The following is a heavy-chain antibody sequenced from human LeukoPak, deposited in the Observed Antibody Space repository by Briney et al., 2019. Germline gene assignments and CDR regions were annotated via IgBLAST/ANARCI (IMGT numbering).Heavy chain of an antibody. Sequence: GGSLRLSCATSGFTFSDYHMSWIRQAPGKRLEWISYISSSSDYTHYADSVKGRFTISRDNAKNSLYLQMNSLRAEDTALYYCAGPTCLRGGYCSTNFWGQGTLVTVSS. J-gene: IGHJ4*02. CDR3: AGPTCLRGGYCSTNF. D-gene: IGHD2-2*01. CDR1: GFTFSDYH. V-gene: IGHV3-11*03. CDR2: ISSSSDYT.